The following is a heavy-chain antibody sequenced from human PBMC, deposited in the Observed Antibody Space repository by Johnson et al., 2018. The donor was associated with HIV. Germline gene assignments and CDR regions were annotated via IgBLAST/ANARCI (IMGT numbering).Heavy chain of an antibody. V-gene: IGHV3-30*02. CDR2: ILYDGNNK. D-gene: IGHD1-26*01. Sequence: VQVLESGGGVVRPGGSLRLSCAAYGFTFSSYGMAWVRQAPGKGLEWVALILYDGNNKNYADSVKGRFTISRDNSKNTLYLQMNSLRAEDTAVFWCARETVGATMDAFDIWGQGTMVTVSS. CDR1: GFTFSSYG. J-gene: IGHJ3*02. CDR3: ARETVGATMDAFDI.